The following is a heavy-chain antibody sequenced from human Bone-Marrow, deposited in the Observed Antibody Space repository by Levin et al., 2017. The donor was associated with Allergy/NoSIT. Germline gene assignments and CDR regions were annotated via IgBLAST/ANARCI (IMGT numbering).Heavy chain of an antibody. D-gene: IGHD3-10*01. J-gene: IGHJ3*02. V-gene: IGHV3-53*01. CDR2: IYSGGRG. CDR1: GFTVSSNH. Sequence: GGSLRLSCAASGFTVSSNHMSWVRQAPGKGLEWVSLIYSGGRGYYADSVMGRFTISRDNSKNTLYLQLNSLRAEDTAVYYCAIYGSGNDYSAFDIWGQGTLVTVSS. CDR3: AIYGSGNDYSAFDI.